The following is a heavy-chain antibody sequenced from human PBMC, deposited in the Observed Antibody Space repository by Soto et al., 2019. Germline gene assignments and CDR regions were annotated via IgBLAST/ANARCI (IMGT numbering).Heavy chain of an antibody. J-gene: IGHJ5*02. CDR2: IYFTGTT. CDR1: GLSISPHG. CDR3: ATGGSWFAP. V-gene: IGHV4-59*11. Sequence: LDTLSLTCTFSGLSISPHGLIWIRQSPGRGLEWIGYIYFTGTTNYNPSLKSRATISADTSQNQFSLKLTYVTAADTGVYYCATGGSWFAPWGQGTLVTVSS.